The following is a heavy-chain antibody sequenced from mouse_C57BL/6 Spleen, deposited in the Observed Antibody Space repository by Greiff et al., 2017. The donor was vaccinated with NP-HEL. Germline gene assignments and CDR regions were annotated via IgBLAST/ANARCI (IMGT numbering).Heavy chain of an antibody. V-gene: IGHV1-26*01. D-gene: IGHD1-1*01. Sequence: EVQLQQSGPELVKPGASVKISCKASGYTFTDYYMNWVKQSHGKSLEWIGDINPNNGGTSYNQKFKGKATLTVDKSSSTAYMELRSLTSEDSAVYYCASGLRSTPYFDYWGQGTTLTVSS. CDR1: GYTFTDYY. CDR3: ASGLRSTPYFDY. CDR2: INPNNGGT. J-gene: IGHJ2*01.